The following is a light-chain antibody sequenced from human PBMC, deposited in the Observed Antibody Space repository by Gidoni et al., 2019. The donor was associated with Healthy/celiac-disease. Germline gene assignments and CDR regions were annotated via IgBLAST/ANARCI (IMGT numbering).Light chain of an antibody. CDR1: VLAKKY. J-gene: IGLJ3*02. CDR3: YSAADNNLGWV. V-gene: IGLV3-27*01. CDR2: NDR. Sequence: SYELTQPSSVSVSPGQTARITCSGDVLAKKYARWFQQKPGQAPVLVIYNDRERPSGIPERFSGSSSVTTVTLTISGAQVEDEADYYCYSAADNNLGWVFGGGTKLTVL.